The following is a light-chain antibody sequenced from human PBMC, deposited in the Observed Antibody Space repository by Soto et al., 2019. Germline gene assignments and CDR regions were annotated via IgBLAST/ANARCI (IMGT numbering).Light chain of an antibody. J-gene: IGKJ5*01. Sequence: DIQMTHSASSLSAFVVDRVTIICRASQSISSYLNWYQQKPGKAPKLLIYAAPSLQSGVPSRFSGSGSGTDFTLTISRLEPEDFAVYYCQQYGSSPPRITFGQGTRLE. V-gene: IGKV1-39*01. CDR3: QQYGSSPPRIT. CDR2: AAP. CDR1: QSISSY.